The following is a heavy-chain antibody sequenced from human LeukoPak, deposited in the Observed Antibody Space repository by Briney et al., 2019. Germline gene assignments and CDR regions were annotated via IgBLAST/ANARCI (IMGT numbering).Heavy chain of an antibody. CDR2: ILYRGCT. V-gene: IGHV4-4*02. Sequence: PSETLSLTCAVSGGSISRSNWWSWVRQPPGKGLGWIGEILYRGCTNYNPSLKSRVTISVDKSKNQFSLKLSSVTAADTAVYYCARARGPYDCSSTSCYEGVFDYWGQGTLVTVSS. CDR3: ARARGPYDCSSTSCYEGVFDY. J-gene: IGHJ4*02. D-gene: IGHD2-2*01. CDR1: GGSISRSNW.